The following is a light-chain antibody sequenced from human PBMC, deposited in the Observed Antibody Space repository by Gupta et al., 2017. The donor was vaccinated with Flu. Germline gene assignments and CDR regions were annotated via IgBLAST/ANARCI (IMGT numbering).Light chain of an antibody. Sequence: DIQMTQSPSTLSASVGDRVTITCRASQSITSYLAWYQQKPGKAPKVLIYQTSNLEHEVPSRFSGSGSGTYFTLTISSLQPDDFATYYCQHYSTYASTCGQGTKVEIK. V-gene: IGKV1-5*03. J-gene: IGKJ1*01. CDR2: QTS. CDR1: QSITSY. CDR3: QHYSTYAST.